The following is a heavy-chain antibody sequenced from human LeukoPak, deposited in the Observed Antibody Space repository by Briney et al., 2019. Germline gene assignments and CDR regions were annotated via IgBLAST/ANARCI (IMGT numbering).Heavy chain of an antibody. D-gene: IGHD5-12*01. CDR3: AKLVAH. CDR2: ISGSGSNT. V-gene: IGHV3-23*01. CDR1: GFTFSSSV. J-gene: IGHJ4*02. Sequence: GGSLRLSCAASGFTFSSSVMSWVRQAPGKGQEWVSTISGSGSNTYYADSVKGRFTISRDNSKSTLHLQMNSLRAEDTAVYYCAKLVAHWGQGTLVTVSS.